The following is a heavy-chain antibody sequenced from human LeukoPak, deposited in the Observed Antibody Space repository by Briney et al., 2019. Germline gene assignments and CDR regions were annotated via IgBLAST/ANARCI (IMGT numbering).Heavy chain of an antibody. CDR1: GFTFSSYS. Sequence: GGSLRLSCAASGFTFSSYSMNWVRQAPGKGLEWVSYISSSSSTTYYADSVKGRFTISRDNAKNSLYLQMNSLRAEDTAVYYCARKYYYGSGSQYYMDVWGKGTTVTVSS. CDR2: ISSSSSTT. J-gene: IGHJ6*03. V-gene: IGHV3-48*01. D-gene: IGHD3-10*01. CDR3: ARKYYYGSGSQYYMDV.